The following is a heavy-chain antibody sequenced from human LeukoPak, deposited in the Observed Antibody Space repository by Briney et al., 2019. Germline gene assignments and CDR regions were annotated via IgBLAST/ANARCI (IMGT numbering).Heavy chain of an antibody. CDR2: ISSSSSYI. V-gene: IGHV3-21*01. CDR1: GFTFSSYS. J-gene: IGHJ6*03. D-gene: IGHD2-2*02. CDR3: ARGPRLYGSYYYYYHMDV. Sequence: GRSLRLSCAASGFTFSSYSMNWVRQAPGKGLEWVSSISSSSSYIYYADSVKGRFTISRDNAKNSLYLQMNSLRAEDSAVYYCARGPRLYGSYYYYYHMDVWGKGTTVTVSS.